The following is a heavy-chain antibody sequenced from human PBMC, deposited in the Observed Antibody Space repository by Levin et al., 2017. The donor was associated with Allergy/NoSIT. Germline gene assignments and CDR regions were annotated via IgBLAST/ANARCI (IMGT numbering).Heavy chain of an antibody. CDR3: ARAVGPYDY. J-gene: IGHJ4*02. CDR1: GFTFSTYG. V-gene: IGHV3-33*01. Sequence: PGGSLRLSCAASGFTFSTYGMHWVRQAPGKGLEWVAVIWYDGSNKYYADSVKGRFTISRDNSKNTLYLQMNTLRAEDTALYYCARAVGPYDYWGQGTLVTVSS. CDR2: IWYDGSNK.